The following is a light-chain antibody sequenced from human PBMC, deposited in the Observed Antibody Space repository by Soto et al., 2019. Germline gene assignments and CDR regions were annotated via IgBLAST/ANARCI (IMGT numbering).Light chain of an antibody. Sequence: QSVLTQPPSASGTPGQRVTISCSGSSSNIGSTSVYWYQQLPGTAPKLLIYSNNRRPSGVPDRLSGSKSGTSASLAISGLQSEDEADYYCEAWDNSLSGWVFGGGTKLTVL. V-gene: IGLV1-44*01. J-gene: IGLJ3*02. CDR3: EAWDNSLSGWV. CDR2: SNN. CDR1: SSNIGSTS.